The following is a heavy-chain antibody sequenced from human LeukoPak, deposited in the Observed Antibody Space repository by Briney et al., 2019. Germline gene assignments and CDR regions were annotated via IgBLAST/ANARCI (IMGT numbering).Heavy chain of an antibody. V-gene: IGHV4-39*01. CDR3: ARRRYYYDY. J-gene: IGHJ4*02. CDR2: IYYSGST. CDR1: GGSISSSSYY. D-gene: IGHD3-16*02. Sequence: SETLSLTCTVSGGSISSSSYYWGWIRQPPGKGLEWIGSIYYSGSTYYNPSLKSRVTISVDTSKNQFSLKLSSVTAADTAVYYCARRRYYYDYWSQGTLVTVSS.